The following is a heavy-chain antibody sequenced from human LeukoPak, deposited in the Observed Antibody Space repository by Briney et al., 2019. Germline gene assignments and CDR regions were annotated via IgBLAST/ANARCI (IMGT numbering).Heavy chain of an antibody. CDR2: MSYDGSNK. D-gene: IGHD5-24*01. J-gene: IGHJ4*02. CDR3: AKEGRSLQTY. CDR1: GFTFSSYA. Sequence: TGGSLRLSCAASGFTFSSYAMHWVRQAPGKGLEWVAVMSYDGSNKYYADSVKGRFTISRDNAKNSLYLQMNSLRVEDTAVYYCAKEGRSLQTYWGQGTLVTVSS. V-gene: IGHV3-30*04.